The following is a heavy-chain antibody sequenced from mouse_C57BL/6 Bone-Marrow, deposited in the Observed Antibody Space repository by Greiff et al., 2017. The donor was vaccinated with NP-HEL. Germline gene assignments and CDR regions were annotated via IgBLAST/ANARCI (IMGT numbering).Heavy chain of an antibody. CDR3: ARSYYRNYPWFAY. V-gene: IGHV1-7*01. J-gene: IGHJ3*01. CDR2: INPSSGYT. CDR1: GYTFTSYW. D-gene: IGHD2-5*01. Sequence: QVQLQQSGAELAKPGASVKLSCKASGYTFTSYWMHWVKQRPGQGLEWIGYINPSSGYTKYNQKFKDKATLTADKSSSTAYMQLSSLTYEDSAVDYCARSYYRNYPWFAYWGQGTLVTVSA.